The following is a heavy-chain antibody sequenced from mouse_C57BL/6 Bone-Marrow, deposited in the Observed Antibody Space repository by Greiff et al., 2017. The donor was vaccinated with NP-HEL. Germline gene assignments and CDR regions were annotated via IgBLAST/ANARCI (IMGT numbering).Heavy chain of an antibody. Sequence: EVQLVESGGGLVQSGRSLRLSCATSGFTFSDFYMEWVRQAPGKGLEWIAASRNKANDYTTEYSASVKGRFIVSRDTSQSILYLQMNALRAEDTAIYYCARDGDYDEEDYAMDYWGQGTSVTVSS. V-gene: IGHV7-1*01. CDR2: SRNKANDYTT. CDR3: ARDGDYDEEDYAMDY. J-gene: IGHJ4*01. CDR1: GFTFSDFY. D-gene: IGHD2-4*01.